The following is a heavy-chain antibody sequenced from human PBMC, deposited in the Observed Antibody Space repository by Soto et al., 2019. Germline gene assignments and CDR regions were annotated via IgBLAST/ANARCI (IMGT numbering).Heavy chain of an antibody. Sequence: ASVKVSCKVSGYTLTELSIHWVRQAPGKGLEWMGGFDPEDGETIYAQNFQGRVTMTDDTSTDTAYMELSSLRSEDTAVYYCATRAMVGVYYFYGLDVWGQGTTVTVSS. CDR3: ATRAMVGVYYFYGLDV. V-gene: IGHV1-24*01. CDR2: FDPEDGET. D-gene: IGHD1-26*01. J-gene: IGHJ6*02. CDR1: GYTLTELS.